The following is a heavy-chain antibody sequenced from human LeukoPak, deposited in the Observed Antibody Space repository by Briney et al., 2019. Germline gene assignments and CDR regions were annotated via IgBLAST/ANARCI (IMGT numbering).Heavy chain of an antibody. CDR3: ARMTLYGSGTVD. CDR1: GFTFSSYA. CDR2: ISSNGGST. V-gene: IGHV3-64*01. Sequence: GGSLRLSCAASGFTFSSYAMHCVRQAPGKGLEYVSGISSNGGSTYYANSVKGRFTISRDNSKNIVKLQMGSLRVEDTAVYHCARMTLYGSGTVDWGQGILVTVSS. J-gene: IGHJ4*02. D-gene: IGHD3-10*01.